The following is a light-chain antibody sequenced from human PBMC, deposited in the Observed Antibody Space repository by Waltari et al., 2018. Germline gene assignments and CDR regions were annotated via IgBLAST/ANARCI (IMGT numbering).Light chain of an antibody. V-gene: IGLV2-23*01. J-gene: IGLJ3*02. Sequence: QSALTQPASVSGSPGPSITISCTGTSSYVGSYNLVSWYQQHPGKAPKPWIYEGSNRPSGVSNRFSGSKSGNTASLTISGLQAEDEADYYCCSYAGSSTWVFGGGTKLTVL. CDR1: SSYVGSYNL. CDR2: EGS. CDR3: CSYAGSSTWV.